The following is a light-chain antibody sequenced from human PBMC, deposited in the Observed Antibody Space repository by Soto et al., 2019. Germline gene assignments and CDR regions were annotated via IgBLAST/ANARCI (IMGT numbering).Light chain of an antibody. V-gene: IGKV3-20*01. CDR1: QSVSRTY. CDR2: ATS. CDR3: QKYGRSGT. Sequence: EIVLTQSPGTLSLSPGERATLXCRASQSVSRTYLAWYQQKPVQAPRLLIYATSSRATGIPDRFSGSGSGTDFTLTISRLEPEDFAVYYCQKYGRSGTFGQGTKVDIK. J-gene: IGKJ1*01.